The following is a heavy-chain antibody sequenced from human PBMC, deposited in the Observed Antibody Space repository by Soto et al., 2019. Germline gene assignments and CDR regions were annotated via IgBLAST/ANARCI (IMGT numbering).Heavy chain of an antibody. CDR2: IDPRDSYT. CDR1: GYTFTTFW. J-gene: IGHJ5*02. Sequence: EVQLVQSGAEVKKPGESLRISCTGFGYTFTTFWINWVRQMPGRGLEWMGRIDPRDSYTKYSPSFEGHVTISADKSTRTAYLQWGSLKASDSAMYYCARLYCSSSTCDSWFDPWGQGTLVTVSS. D-gene: IGHD2-2*01. V-gene: IGHV5-10-1*03. CDR3: ARLYCSSSTCDSWFDP.